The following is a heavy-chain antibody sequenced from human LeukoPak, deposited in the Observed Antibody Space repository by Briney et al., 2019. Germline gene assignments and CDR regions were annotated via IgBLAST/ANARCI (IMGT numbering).Heavy chain of an antibody. CDR1: GFSFDDAT. CDR2: LNWNSDKI. V-gene: IGHV3-9*01. J-gene: IGHJ6*03. CDR3: AKDPYMDV. Sequence: GRSLRLSCAASGFSFDDATMHWVRQTPGRGLEWVSGLNWNSDKIGYADSVKGRFTISRDNAKDSLYLQMNSLRPDDTALYYCAKDPYMDVWGKGTTVTVSS.